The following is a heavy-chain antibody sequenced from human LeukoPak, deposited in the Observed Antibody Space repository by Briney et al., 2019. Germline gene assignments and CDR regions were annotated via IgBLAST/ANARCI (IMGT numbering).Heavy chain of an antibody. J-gene: IGHJ4*02. D-gene: IGHD2-2*01. CDR3: ARRYCSSSSCYGYFHY. Sequence: GESLKISCKGSGYSFTSYWIGWVRQMPGKGLEWMGIIYPGDSDTRYRPSFQGQVTTSADKSISTAYLQWSSLKASDTAMYYCARRYCSSSSCYGYFHYWGQGTLVTVSS. V-gene: IGHV5-51*03. CDR1: GYSFTSYW. CDR2: IYPGDSDT.